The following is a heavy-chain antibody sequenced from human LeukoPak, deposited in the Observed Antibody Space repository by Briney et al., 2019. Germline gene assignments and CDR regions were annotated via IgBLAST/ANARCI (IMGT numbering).Heavy chain of an antibody. CDR1: GFTFSSYW. CDR2: INSDGSST. J-gene: IGHJ4*02. CDR3: ARRFDS. V-gene: IGHV3-74*01. Sequence: GGSLRLSCAASGFTFSSYWMHWVRQAPGKGLVWVSHINSDGSSTSYADSVKGRFTISRDNAKNSLYLQMNSLRAEDTAVYYCARRFDSWGQGTLVTVSS.